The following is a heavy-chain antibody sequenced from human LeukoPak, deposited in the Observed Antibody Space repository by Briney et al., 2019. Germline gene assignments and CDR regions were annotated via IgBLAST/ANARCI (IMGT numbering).Heavy chain of an antibody. CDR2: IYYSGST. V-gene: IGHV4-39*07. D-gene: IGHD5-12*01. CDR1: GGSISSSSYY. J-gene: IGHJ5*02. CDR3: ARDIVATRRRFDP. Sequence: PSETLSLTCTVSGGSISSSSYYWGWIRQPPGKGLEWIGSIYYSGSTYYNPSLKSRVTISVDTSKNQFSLKLSSVTAADTAVYYCARDIVATRRRFDPWGQGTLVTVSS.